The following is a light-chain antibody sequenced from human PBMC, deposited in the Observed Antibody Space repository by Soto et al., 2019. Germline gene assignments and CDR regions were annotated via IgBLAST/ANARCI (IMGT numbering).Light chain of an antibody. CDR2: WAS. CDR1: QIVFYSYNNYNY. J-gene: IGKJ1*01. CDR3: QEYLNSLPA. V-gene: IGKV4-1*01. Sequence: ILMTQSPDSLAVSLGERSTINCKSIQIVFYSYNNYNYLAWYQQKPGQPPKVLIYWASTRASGVPDRFSGSGSGTEFTLTISSLQAEDVAVYYCQEYLNSLPAFGQGTKVDIK.